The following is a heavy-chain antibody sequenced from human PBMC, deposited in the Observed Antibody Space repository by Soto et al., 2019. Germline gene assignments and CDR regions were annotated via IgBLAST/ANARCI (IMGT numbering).Heavy chain of an antibody. CDR3: AKGHYYDVYLSRFDP. CDR1: GFTFSSYW. Sequence: GGSLRLSCAASGFTFSSYWMSWVRQAPGKGLEWVANIKQDGSGKYYVDSVKGRFTISRDNAKNSLYLQMNSLRAEDTAVYYCAKGHYYDVYLSRFDPWGQGTLVTVSS. D-gene: IGHD4-17*01. J-gene: IGHJ5*02. CDR2: IKQDGSGK. V-gene: IGHV3-7*01.